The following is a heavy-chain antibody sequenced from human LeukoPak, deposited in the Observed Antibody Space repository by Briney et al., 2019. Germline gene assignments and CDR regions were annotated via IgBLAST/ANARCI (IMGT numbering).Heavy chain of an antibody. Sequence: GGSLRLSCAASGFTFSSYWMSWVRQAPGKGLEWVANIKQDGSEKYYVDSVKGRFTISRDNAKNSLYLQMNSLRAEDTAVYYCARLPMVRGVIISYYYGMDVWGQGTTVTVSS. D-gene: IGHD3-10*01. CDR2: IKQDGSEK. V-gene: IGHV3-7*01. J-gene: IGHJ6*02. CDR1: GFTFSSYW. CDR3: ARLPMVRGVIISYYYGMDV.